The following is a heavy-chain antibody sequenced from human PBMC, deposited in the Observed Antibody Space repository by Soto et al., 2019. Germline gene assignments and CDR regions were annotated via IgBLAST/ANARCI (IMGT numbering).Heavy chain of an antibody. CDR2: INSDASTT. J-gene: IGHJ4*02. CDR3: VRDGGQ. CDR1: GFTFSSSW. D-gene: IGHD3-16*01. Sequence: EVQLVESGGGLVQPGGSPRLSCAASGFTFSSSWMHWVRQAPGKGLVWVSRINSDASTTTYADSVKGRFTISRDNAKNTLYLQMNSLRADDTAVYYCVRDGGQWGQGTLVTVSS. V-gene: IGHV3-74*03.